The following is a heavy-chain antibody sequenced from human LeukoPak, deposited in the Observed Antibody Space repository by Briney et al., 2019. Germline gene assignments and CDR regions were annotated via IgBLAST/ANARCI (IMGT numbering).Heavy chain of an antibody. CDR2: ISYAGSNK. CDR3: AKDLHCGGDCFLFDY. V-gene: IGHV3-30*18. CDR1: GFTFNGYG. J-gene: IGHJ4*02. Sequence: GGSLRLSCAASGFTFNGYGMHWVRQAPGKGLERGSVISYAGSNKYYADSVKGRFTISRDNSKNTLYLQMNSLRAEGTAVFYCAKDLHCGGDCFLFDYWGQGTLVTVSS. D-gene: IGHD2-21*02.